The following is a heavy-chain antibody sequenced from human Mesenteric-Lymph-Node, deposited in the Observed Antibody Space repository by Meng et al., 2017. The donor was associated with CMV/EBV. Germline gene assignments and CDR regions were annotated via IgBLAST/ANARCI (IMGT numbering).Heavy chain of an antibody. CDR2: IRYDGSYK. CDR3: ARGEGAAHLDF. CDR1: GFTFSSYS. J-gene: IGHJ4*02. V-gene: IGHV3-30*02. Sequence: GGSLRLSCAASGFTFSSYSMNWVRQAPGKGLEWVAFIRYDGSYKYYADSVKGRFTISRDNSKNTLFLQMNSLRTEDTAVYYCARGEGAAHLDFWGQGALVTVSS. D-gene: IGHD6-13*01.